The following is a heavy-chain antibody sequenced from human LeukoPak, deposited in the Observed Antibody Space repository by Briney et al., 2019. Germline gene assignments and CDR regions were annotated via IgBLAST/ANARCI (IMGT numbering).Heavy chain of an antibody. CDR1: GGSISLGDYY. CDR2: TYYSGST. D-gene: IGHD3-22*01. J-gene: IGHJ5*02. V-gene: IGHV4-30-4*01. Sequence: PSQTLSLTCTVSGGSISLGDYYWRWVRKPPGKGLEWIGYTYYSGSTYYHPSLKSRDTISVDTSKNQFSLKLTSVTAADTAVYYCARPYYYDSRIDPWGQGTLVTVSS. CDR3: ARPYYYDSRIDP.